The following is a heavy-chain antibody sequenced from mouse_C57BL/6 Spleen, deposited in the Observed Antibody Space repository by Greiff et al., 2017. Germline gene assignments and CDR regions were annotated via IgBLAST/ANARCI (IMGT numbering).Heavy chain of an antibody. CDR2: IDPSDSEP. Sequence: VQLQQPGAELVRPGSSVKLSCKASGYTFTSYWMHWVKQRPIQGLEWIGNIDPSDSEPHYNQKFKDKATLTADKSSSTAYMQLSSLTSEDSAVYDCARGELRGAMDYWGQGTSVTVSS. D-gene: IGHD1-1*01. CDR3: ARGELRGAMDY. CDR1: GYTFTSYW. V-gene: IGHV1-52*01. J-gene: IGHJ4*01.